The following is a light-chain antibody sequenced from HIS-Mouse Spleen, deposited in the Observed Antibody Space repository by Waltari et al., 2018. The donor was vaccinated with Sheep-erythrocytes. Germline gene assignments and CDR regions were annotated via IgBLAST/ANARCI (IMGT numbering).Light chain of an antibody. V-gene: IGLV3-1*01. Sequence: SYELTQPPSVSVSPGQTASITCSGDKLGDKYACWYQQKPGQSPVLVIYQDSKRPSGVPDRFSGSNAGNTATLAISGTQGMDEADYYCQAWDRSTAVFGGGTKLTVL. CDR1: KLGDKY. CDR2: QDS. CDR3: QAWDRSTAV. J-gene: IGLJ2*01.